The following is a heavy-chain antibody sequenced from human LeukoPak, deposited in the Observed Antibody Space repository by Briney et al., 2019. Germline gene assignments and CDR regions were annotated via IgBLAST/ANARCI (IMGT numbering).Heavy chain of an antibody. CDR2: ISYDVGSNT. Sequence: GGSLRLSCAASGFTFSKYPMHWVRQAPGKGLEWVAIISYDVGSNTYYADSVKGRFTISRDNSKNTLYLQMNSLRAEDTAVYYCARLNLGYGYFLEATKRDYWGQGTLVTVSS. CDR1: GFTFSKYP. CDR3: ARLNLGYGYFLEATKRDY. V-gene: IGHV3-30-3*01. J-gene: IGHJ4*02. D-gene: IGHD5-18*01.